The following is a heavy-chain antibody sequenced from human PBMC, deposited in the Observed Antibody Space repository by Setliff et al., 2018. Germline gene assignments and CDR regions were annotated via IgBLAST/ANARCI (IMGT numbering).Heavy chain of an antibody. D-gene: IGHD1-1*01. V-gene: IGHV1-18*03. CDR1: GYTFFAYG. J-gene: IGHJ3*02. CDR3: ARESRGSGGGTSDLDM. CDR2: ISPYNSNT. Sequence: GASVKVSCKASGYTFFAYGINWVRQAPGQGLEWMGWISPYNSNTLYAQKFQGRVTMTTDTSTNTAYMELRSLRSEDMAVYYCARESRGSGGGTSDLDMWGQGTLVTVS.